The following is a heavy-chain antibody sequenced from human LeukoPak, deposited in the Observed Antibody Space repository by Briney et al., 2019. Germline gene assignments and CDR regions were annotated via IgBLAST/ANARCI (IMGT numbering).Heavy chain of an antibody. D-gene: IGHD3-22*01. CDR3: ARDSRDYYDSSDP. CDR2: IWYDGSNK. Sequence: PGGSLRLSCAASGFTFSSYGMHWVRQAPGKGLEWVAVIWYDGSNKYYADSVKGRFTTSRDNSKNTLYLQMNSLRAEDTAVYYCARDSRDYYDSSDPWGQGTLVTVSS. CDR1: GFTFSSYG. V-gene: IGHV3-33*01. J-gene: IGHJ5*02.